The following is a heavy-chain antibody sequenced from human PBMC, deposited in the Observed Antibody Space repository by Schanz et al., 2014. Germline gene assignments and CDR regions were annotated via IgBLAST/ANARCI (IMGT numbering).Heavy chain of an antibody. CDR1: GFTFSSYS. CDR2: ISGSGGST. Sequence: VQLVESGGGVVQPGRSLRLSCAASGFTFSSYSMNWVRQAPGKGLEWVSAISGSGGSTYYADSVKGRFTISRDNSKNTLYLQMNSLRAEDTAVYYCAKDPSHGDYDYYFDYWGQGTLVNDSS. V-gene: IGHV3-23*04. D-gene: IGHD3-22*01. J-gene: IGHJ4*02. CDR3: AKDPSHGDYDYYFDY.